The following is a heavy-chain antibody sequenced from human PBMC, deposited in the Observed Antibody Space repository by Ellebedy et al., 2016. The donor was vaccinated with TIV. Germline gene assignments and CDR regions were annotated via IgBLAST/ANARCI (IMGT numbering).Heavy chain of an antibody. CDR2: INQDGSEQ. V-gene: IGHV3-7*01. CDR1: GFTFSNYW. D-gene: IGHD3-10*01. Sequence: GESLKISCAASGFTFSNYWMTWVRQAPGKGLEWVANINQDGSEQYYVDSVQGRFTISRDNARNSLNLQMNSLRAEDTAVYYCATDGSYGDYRSPAHAFVIWGQGTMVTVSP. J-gene: IGHJ3*02. CDR3: ATDGSYGDYRSPAHAFVI.